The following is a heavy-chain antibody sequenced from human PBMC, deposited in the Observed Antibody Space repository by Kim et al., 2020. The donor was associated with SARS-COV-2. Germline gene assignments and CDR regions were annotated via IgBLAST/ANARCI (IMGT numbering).Heavy chain of an antibody. V-gene: IGHV3-21*04. CDR2: ISSSSSYI. D-gene: IGHD6-13*01. CDR3: ARDGLPAGPVSLDAFDI. J-gene: IGHJ3*02. Sequence: GGSLRLSCAASGFTFSSYSMNWVRQAPGKGLEWVSSISSSSSYIYYADSVKGRFTISRDNAKNSLYLQMNSLRAEDTAVYYCARDGLPAGPVSLDAFDIWGQGTMVTVSS. CDR1: GFTFSSYS.